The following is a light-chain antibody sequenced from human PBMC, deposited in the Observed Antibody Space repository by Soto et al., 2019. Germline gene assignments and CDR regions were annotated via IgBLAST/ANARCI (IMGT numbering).Light chain of an antibody. CDR1: SXXXCGYNY. V-gene: IGLV2-14*01. CDR3: SSYTSSSTLDYV. Sequence: QSALTQPASVSGSPGQSITISCTGTSXXXCGYNYVSWYQQHPGKAPKLMIYDVSNRPSGVSNRFSGSKSGNTASLTISGLQAEDEADYYCSSYTSSSTLDYVFGTGT. CDR2: DVS. J-gene: IGLJ1*01.